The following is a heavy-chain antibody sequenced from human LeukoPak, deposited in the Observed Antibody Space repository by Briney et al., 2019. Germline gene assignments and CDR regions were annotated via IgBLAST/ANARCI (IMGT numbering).Heavy chain of an antibody. Sequence: GGSLRLSCAASGFPFSTYWMSWVRQAPGKGLEWVANIRQDGSNRYYVDSVKGRFTISRDNANNSLYLQMNSLRAEDTAVYYCARDSTDYWYFDLWGRGTLVTVSS. V-gene: IGHV3-7*01. CDR3: ARDSTDYWYFDL. D-gene: IGHD2-21*02. J-gene: IGHJ2*01. CDR2: IRQDGSNR. CDR1: GFPFSTYW.